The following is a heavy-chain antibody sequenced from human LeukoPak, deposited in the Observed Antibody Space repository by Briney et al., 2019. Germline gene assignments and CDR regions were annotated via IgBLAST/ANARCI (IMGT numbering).Heavy chain of an antibody. J-gene: IGHJ3*02. V-gene: IGHV4-4*02. Sequence: SGTLSLTCAVSGGSISSSNWWSWVRQPPGKGLEWIGEIYHSGSTNYNPSLKSRVTISVDKSKNQFSLKLRSVTAADTAVYYCVTLRKRGGAFDNWGQGTMVTVSS. CDR3: VTLRKRGGAFDN. CDR1: GGSISSSNW. CDR2: IYHSGST.